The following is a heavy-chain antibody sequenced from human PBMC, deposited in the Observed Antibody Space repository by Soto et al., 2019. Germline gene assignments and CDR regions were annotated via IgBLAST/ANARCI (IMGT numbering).Heavy chain of an antibody. CDR1: GYSFPTYW. V-gene: IGHV5-51*01. J-gene: IGHJ3*02. CDR3: ARSRVSTPRLEDPFDI. CDR2: IYPGDSDS. Sequence: GESQKISCKGSGYSFPTYWLAWVRQTPGRGLEYMGIIYPGDSDSRYSPAFQGQVTISADKSINTAYLQWTSLKASDTAIYYCARSRVSTPRLEDPFDIWGQGTMVTVSS. D-gene: IGHD5-12*01.